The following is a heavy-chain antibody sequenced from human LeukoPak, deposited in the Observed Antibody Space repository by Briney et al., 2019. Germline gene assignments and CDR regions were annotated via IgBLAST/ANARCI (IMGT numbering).Heavy chain of an antibody. Sequence: ASVKVSCKASGYTFTSCGISWVRQAPGQGLEWMGWISAYNGNTNYAQKLQGRVTMTTDTSTSTAYMELRSLRSDDTAVYYCARGALFGVVPLPFDYWGQGTLITVSS. CDR1: GYTFTSCG. D-gene: IGHD3-3*01. J-gene: IGHJ4*02. V-gene: IGHV1-18*01. CDR3: ARGALFGVVPLPFDY. CDR2: ISAYNGNT.